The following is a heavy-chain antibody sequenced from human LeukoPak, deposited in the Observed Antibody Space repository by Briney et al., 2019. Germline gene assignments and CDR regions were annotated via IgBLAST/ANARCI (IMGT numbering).Heavy chain of an antibody. CDR2: IYSGGST. Sequence: GGSLRLSCAASGFTVSSNYMSWVRQAPGKGLEWVSVIYSGGSTYYADSVKGRFTISRDNSKNTLYLQMNSLRAEDTAMYYCARAGTRGSYYANYFDYWGQGTLVTVSS. J-gene: IGHJ4*02. D-gene: IGHD1-26*01. CDR1: GFTVSSNY. V-gene: IGHV3-53*01. CDR3: ARAGTRGSYYANYFDY.